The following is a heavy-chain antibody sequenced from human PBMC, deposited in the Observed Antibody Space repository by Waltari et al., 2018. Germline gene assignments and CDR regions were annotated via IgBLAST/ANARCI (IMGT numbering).Heavy chain of an antibody. CDR2: IIPIFGTA. J-gene: IGHJ4*02. CDR1: GGTFSSYA. Sequence: QVQLVQSGAEVKKPGSSVKVPCKASGGTFSSYALSWVRQPPGQGLEWMGGIIPIFGTANYAQKFQGRVTITTDESTSTAYMELSSLRSEDTAVYYCARDVGRGSSSSFDYWGQGTLVTVSS. CDR3: ARDVGRGSSSSFDY. D-gene: IGHD6-13*01. V-gene: IGHV1-69*05.